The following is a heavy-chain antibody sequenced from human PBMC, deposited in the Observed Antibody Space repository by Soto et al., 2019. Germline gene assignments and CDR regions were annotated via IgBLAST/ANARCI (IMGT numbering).Heavy chain of an antibody. D-gene: IGHD3-22*01. CDR1: GGSISSYY. J-gene: IGHJ3*02. CDR3: ARGLYYYDSSGPNAFDI. V-gene: IGHV4-59*01. CDR2: IYYSGST. Sequence: SETLSLTCTVSGGSISSYYWSWIRQPPGKGLEWIGYIYYSGSTNYNPSLKSRVTISVDTSKNQFSLKLSSVTAADTAVYYCARGLYYYDSSGPNAFDIWGQGTMVTVSS.